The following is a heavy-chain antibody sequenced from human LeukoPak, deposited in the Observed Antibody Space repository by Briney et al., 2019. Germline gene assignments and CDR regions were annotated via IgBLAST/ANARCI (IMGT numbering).Heavy chain of an antibody. J-gene: IGHJ3*02. CDR2: IYHSGST. CDR1: GYSISSGYY. Sequence: KPSETLSLTCTVSGYSISSGYYWGWIRQPPGKGLEWIGSIYHSGSTYYNPSLKSRVTISVDTSKNQFSLKLSSVTAADTAVYYCARDQGVAGRDAFDIWGQGTMVTVSS. CDR3: ARDQGVAGRDAFDI. D-gene: IGHD6-19*01. V-gene: IGHV4-38-2*02.